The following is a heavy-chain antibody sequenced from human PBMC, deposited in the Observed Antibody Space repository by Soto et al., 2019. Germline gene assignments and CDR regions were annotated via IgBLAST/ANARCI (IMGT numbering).Heavy chain of an antibody. V-gene: IGHV3-30*18. CDR2: VSHDGRNT. Sequence: VQLVESGGGVVQPGRSLRLSCAASGFTFSDYAMHWVRQAPGKGLEWVAVVSHDGRNTHYADSVKGRFTISRDSSKNTVSLAMNSLRAEDTAVYYCAKGGRQWLFTSDFNYWGQGALVTVSS. J-gene: IGHJ4*02. D-gene: IGHD6-19*01. CDR1: GFTFSDYA. CDR3: AKGGRQWLFTSDFNY.